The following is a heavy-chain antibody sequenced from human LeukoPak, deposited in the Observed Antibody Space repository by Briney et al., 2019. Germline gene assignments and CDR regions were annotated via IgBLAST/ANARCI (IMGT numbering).Heavy chain of an antibody. CDR1: GGSFSGYY. Sequence: SETLSLTCAVYGGSFSGYYWSWIRQPPGKGLEWIGEINHSGSTNYNPSLKSRVTISVDTSKNQFSLKLSSVTAADTAVYYCARGRGYRLVVAATGDAFDIWGQGTTVTVSS. J-gene: IGHJ3*02. V-gene: IGHV4-34*01. D-gene: IGHD2-15*01. CDR2: INHSGST. CDR3: ARGRGYRLVVAATGDAFDI.